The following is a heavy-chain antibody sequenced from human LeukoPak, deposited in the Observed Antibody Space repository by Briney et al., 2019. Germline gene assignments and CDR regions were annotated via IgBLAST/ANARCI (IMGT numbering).Heavy chain of an antibody. Sequence: PSETLSLTCSVSDGSISTYYWSWIRQPPGKGLEWIGCIYYTGSTNYNPSLKSRVTISIDTSKNQFSLNLSSVTAADTAVYYCARDYDSSGYYWSWGQGILVTVSS. CDR2: IYYTGST. J-gene: IGHJ4*02. CDR1: DGSISTYY. CDR3: ARDYDSSGYYWS. V-gene: IGHV4-59*01. D-gene: IGHD3-22*01.